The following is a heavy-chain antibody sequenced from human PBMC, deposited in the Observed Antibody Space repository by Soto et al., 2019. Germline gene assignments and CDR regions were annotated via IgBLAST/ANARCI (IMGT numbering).Heavy chain of an antibody. Sequence: QVQLVESGGGVVQPGRSLRLSCAASGFTFSSYGMHWVRQAPGKGLEWVAVIWYDGSNKYYADSVKGRFTISRDNSKNTLYLQMNSLRAEDTAVYYCARDRLTPEYYYYGMDVWGQGTTVTVSS. CDR1: GFTFSSYG. CDR2: IWYDGSNK. J-gene: IGHJ6*02. V-gene: IGHV3-33*01. CDR3: ARDRLTPEYYYYGMDV. D-gene: IGHD3-9*01.